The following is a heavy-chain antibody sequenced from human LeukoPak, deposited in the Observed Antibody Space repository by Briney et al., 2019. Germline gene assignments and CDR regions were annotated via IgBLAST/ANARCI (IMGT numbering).Heavy chain of an antibody. CDR2: ICSDGST. J-gene: IGHJ4*02. CDR1: GFTVSSNY. Sequence: GGSLRLSCAASGFTVSSNYMSWVRQAPGKGLEWVTVICSDGSTYYAESVKGRFTISRDNSKNTLFLQMNSLRAEDTAVYYCESSLWDFDCWGQGAPVTVSS. V-gene: IGHV3-66*01. D-gene: IGHD3-10*01. CDR3: ESSLWDFDC.